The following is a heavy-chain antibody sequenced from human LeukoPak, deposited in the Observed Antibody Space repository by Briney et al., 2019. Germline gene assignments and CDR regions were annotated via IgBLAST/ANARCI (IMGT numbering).Heavy chain of an antibody. CDR3: AKDSLRYYDSSGSTYYFDY. V-gene: IGHV3-9*03. CDR1: GFTFDDYA. D-gene: IGHD3-22*01. Sequence: GRSLRLSCAASGFTFDDYAMHWVRQAPGKGLEWVSGISWNSSSIGYADSVKGRFTISRDNAKNSLYLQMNSLRAEDMALYYCAKDSLRYYDSSGSTYYFDYWGQGTLVTVSS. CDR2: ISWNSSSI. J-gene: IGHJ4*02.